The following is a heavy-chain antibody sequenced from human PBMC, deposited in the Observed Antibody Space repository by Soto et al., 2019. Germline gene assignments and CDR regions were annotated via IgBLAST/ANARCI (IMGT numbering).Heavy chain of an antibody. CDR2: INPSNENT. CDR3: ARQVLPGYSSY. J-gene: IGHJ4*02. Sequence: ASVKVSCKASGYTLTSYDINWVRQAPGQGLEWVGWINPSNENTKYAQKFQGRVTLTREISTGTAYMELSSLTSEDTAVYFCARQVLPGYSSYWGPGTQVTVSS. CDR1: GYTLTSYD. V-gene: IGHV1-8*02. D-gene: IGHD2-15*01.